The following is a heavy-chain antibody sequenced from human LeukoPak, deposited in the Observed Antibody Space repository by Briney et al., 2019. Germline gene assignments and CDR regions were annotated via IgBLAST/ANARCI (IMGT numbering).Heavy chain of an antibody. J-gene: IGHJ4*02. D-gene: IGHD2-2*01. CDR2: ISGSGGST. Sequence: PGGSLRLSCTASAFTFSTYAMSWVRQAPGEGLEWVSGISGSGGSTYYTDSVKGRFTISRDNSKNTLHLQMSSLRAEDTALYYCVKDRCDRTTCPEVWGQGTLVTVSS. CDR3: VKDRCDRTTCPEV. V-gene: IGHV3-23*01. CDR1: AFTFSTYA.